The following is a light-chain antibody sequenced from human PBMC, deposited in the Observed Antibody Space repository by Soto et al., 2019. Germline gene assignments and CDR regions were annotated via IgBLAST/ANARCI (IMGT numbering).Light chain of an antibody. CDR1: PSISSW. Sequence: DIQMTQSPSTLSASVGDRVTITCRASPSISSWLAWYQQKPGKAPKLLIYKASSLESGVQSRFSGSGSDTEFTLTISSLQPYDFATYYCQQYNSYWTFGQGTKVEIK. CDR3: QQYNSYWT. V-gene: IGKV1-5*03. J-gene: IGKJ1*01. CDR2: KAS.